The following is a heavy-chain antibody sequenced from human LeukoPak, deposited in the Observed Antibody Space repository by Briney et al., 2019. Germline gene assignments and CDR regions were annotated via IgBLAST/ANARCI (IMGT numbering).Heavy chain of an antibody. J-gene: IGHJ2*01. CDR3: ARHVLYWYFDL. V-gene: IGHV4-59*08. CDR1: GDSISSYY. Sequence: SETLSLTCTVSGDSISSYYWSWIRQPPGKGLEWIAYIYYSGNTNYNPSLKSRVTISLDTSKNQLSLKLSSVTAADTAVYYCARHVLYWYFDLWGRGTLVTVSS. CDR2: IYYSGNT. D-gene: IGHD2-8*01.